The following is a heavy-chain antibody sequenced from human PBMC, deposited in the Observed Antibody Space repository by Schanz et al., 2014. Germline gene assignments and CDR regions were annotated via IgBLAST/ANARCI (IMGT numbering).Heavy chain of an antibody. CDR1: GFTFSSYD. CDR2: LWHDGSKK. Sequence: VQLAESGGGLVQPGGSLRLSCVASGFTFSSYDVFWVRQAPGKGLEWVAILWHDGSKKYYADSVKGRFTVSRDNSKNTLYLQLNSLRAEDTAVYYCAKGRFGELSAFDIWGQGTMVTVSS. CDR3: AKGRFGELSAFDI. J-gene: IGHJ3*02. D-gene: IGHD3-10*01. V-gene: IGHV3-30*02.